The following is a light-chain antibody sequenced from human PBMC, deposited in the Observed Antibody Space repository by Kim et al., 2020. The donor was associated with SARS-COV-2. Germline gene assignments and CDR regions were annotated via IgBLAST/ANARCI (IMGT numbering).Light chain of an antibody. CDR3: QQLNSYPLT. V-gene: IGKV1-9*01. Sequence: SSVGDRVTITCRASQGISSYFAWYQQKPGEAPKLLIYAASTLQSGVPSRFSGSGSGTDFTLTISSLQPEDFATYYCQQLNSYPLTFGGGTKVDIK. J-gene: IGKJ4*01. CDR2: AAS. CDR1: QGISSY.